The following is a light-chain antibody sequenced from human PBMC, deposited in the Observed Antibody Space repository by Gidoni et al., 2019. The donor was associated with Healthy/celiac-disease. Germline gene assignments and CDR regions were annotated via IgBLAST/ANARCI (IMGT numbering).Light chain of an antibody. Sequence: DIQLTQSPSFLSASVGDRVTITCRASQRISSYLAWYQQKPGKAPKLLIYAASTLQSGVPSRFSGSGSGTEFTLKIRSLQPEDFATYYCQQLNTVTFGGGTKVEIK. V-gene: IGKV1-9*01. CDR2: AAS. CDR1: QRISSY. J-gene: IGKJ4*01. CDR3: QQLNTVT.